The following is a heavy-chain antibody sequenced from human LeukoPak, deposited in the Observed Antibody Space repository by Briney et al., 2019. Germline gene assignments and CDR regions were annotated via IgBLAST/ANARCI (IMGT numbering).Heavy chain of an antibody. J-gene: IGHJ4*02. CDR1: GFTFSSYG. Sequence: PGGSLRLSCAASGFTFSSYGMHWVRQAPGKGLEWVAFIRYDGSNKYYADSVKGRFTISRDNSKNTLYLQMSSLRGEDTAVYYCARVGQFDSWGQGTLVTVSS. CDR3: ARVGQFDS. V-gene: IGHV3-30*02. CDR2: IRYDGSNK.